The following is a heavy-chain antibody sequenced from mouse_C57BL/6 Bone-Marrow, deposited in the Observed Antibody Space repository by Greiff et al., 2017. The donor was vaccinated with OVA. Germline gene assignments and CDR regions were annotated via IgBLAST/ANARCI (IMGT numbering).Heavy chain of an antibody. J-gene: IGHJ4*01. D-gene: IGHD3-2*02. Sequence: VQLQQSGAELVRPGASVKLSCTASGFNIKDYYMHWVKQRPEQGLEWIGRIDPEDGDTEYAPKFQGKATMTADTSSNTAYLQLSSLTSEDTAVYYCTQLRLRGYGVDYWGQGTSVTVSS. CDR2: IDPEDGDT. CDR1: GFNIKDYY. V-gene: IGHV14-1*01. CDR3: TQLRLRGYGVDY.